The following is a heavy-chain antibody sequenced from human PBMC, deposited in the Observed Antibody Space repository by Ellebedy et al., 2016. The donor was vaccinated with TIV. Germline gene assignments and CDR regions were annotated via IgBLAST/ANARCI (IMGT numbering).Heavy chain of an antibody. D-gene: IGHD2-15*01. CDR1: GFDFRYYG. CDR3: AKEPWGQSILGGYGVEV. V-gene: IGHV3-30*02. Sequence: PGGSLRLSCAASGFDFRYYGMHWVRQAPGKAPEWVAFIRHDGTYRAYGDFVRGRFTISRENPGNTLYLQLNNLRAEDTSVFYCAKEPWGQSILGGYGVEVWGQGTTVTVSS. J-gene: IGHJ6*02. CDR2: IRHDGTYR.